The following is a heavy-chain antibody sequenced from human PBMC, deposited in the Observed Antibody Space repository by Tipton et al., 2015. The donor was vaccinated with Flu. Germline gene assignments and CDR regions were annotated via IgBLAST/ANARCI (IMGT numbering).Heavy chain of an antibody. D-gene: IGHD4-17*01. CDR2: VHRTGSP. CDR3: ARRDYGNYVSEPKNWFDP. Sequence: TLSLTCSVSGDSIGSQYFWGWIRQPPGKGLEWIGNVHRTGSPYYNPSLRSRVTIAVDGPKNQFSLRLTSVTAADTAVYYCARRDYGNYVSEPKNWFDPWGQGTLVTVSS. CDR1: GDSIGSQYF. J-gene: IGHJ5*02. V-gene: IGHV4-38-2*01.